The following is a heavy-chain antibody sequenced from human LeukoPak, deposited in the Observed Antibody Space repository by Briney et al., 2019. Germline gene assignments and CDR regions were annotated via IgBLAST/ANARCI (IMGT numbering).Heavy chain of an antibody. D-gene: IGHD6-13*01. Sequence: GESLKISCKGSGYSFTSYWIGWVRQMPGKGLEWMGIIYPGDSDTKYSPSFQGQVTISADKSISTAYLQWGSLKASDTAMYYCARHGSSSWYYFDYWGQGTLVTVSS. CDR2: IYPGDSDT. J-gene: IGHJ4*02. CDR1: GYSFTSYW. CDR3: ARHGSSSWYYFDY. V-gene: IGHV5-51*01.